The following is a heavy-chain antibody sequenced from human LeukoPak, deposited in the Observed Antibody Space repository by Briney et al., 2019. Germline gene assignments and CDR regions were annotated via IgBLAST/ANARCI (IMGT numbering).Heavy chain of an antibody. V-gene: IGHV4-34*01. CDR1: GGSFSGYY. CDR2: INHSGST. D-gene: IGHD3-22*01. CDR3: ARGLLRVVVTTSHFDY. J-gene: IGHJ4*02. Sequence: NPSETLSLTCAVYGGSFSGYYWSWIRQPPGKGLEWIGEINHSGSTNYNPSLKSRVTISVDTSKNQFSLKLSSVTAADTAVYYCARGLLRVVVTTSHFDYWGQGTLVTVSS.